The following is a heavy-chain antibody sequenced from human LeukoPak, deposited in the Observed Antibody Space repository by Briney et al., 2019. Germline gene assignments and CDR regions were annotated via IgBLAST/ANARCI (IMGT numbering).Heavy chain of an antibody. Sequence: GSSVTVSFKASGGTFSSYTISWVRQAPGQGLEWMGRIIPILGIANYEQKFQGRVTITADKSTSTAYMELSSLRSEDAAVYYCARDMGYCSSTSCYRIDYYYYYGMDVWGQGTTVTVSS. CDR2: IIPILGIA. D-gene: IGHD2-2*01. CDR3: ARDMGYCSSTSCYRIDYYYYYGMDV. CDR1: GGTFSSYT. J-gene: IGHJ6*02. V-gene: IGHV1-69*04.